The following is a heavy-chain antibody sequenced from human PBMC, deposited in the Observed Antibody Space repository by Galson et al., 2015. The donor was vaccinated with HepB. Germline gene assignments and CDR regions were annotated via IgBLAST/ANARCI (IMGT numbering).Heavy chain of an antibody. J-gene: IGHJ5*02. CDR2: INAGNGNT. V-gene: IGHV1-3*01. CDR3: ARDRFPQTYYYDSSGYNWFDP. D-gene: IGHD3-22*01. CDR1: GYTFTSYA. Sequence: SVKVSCKASGYTFTSYAMHWVRQAPGQRLEWMGWINAGNGNTKYSQKFQGRVTTTRDTSASTAYMELSSLRSEDTAVYYCARDRFPQTYYYDSSGYNWFDPWGQGTLVTVSS.